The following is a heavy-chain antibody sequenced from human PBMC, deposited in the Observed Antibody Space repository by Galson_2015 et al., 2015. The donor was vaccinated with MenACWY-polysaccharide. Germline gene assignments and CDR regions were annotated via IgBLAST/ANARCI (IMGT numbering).Heavy chain of an antibody. CDR2: ISYSGST. Sequence: ETLSLTCTVSGGSIGSYYWSWIRQPPGKGLEWIGYISYSGSTNYNPSLKRRVTISVDTSKNQFSLKLSSVTAADTAVYYCARSATMEGYYGAFDIWGQGTMVTVSS. CDR3: ARSATMEGYYGAFDI. J-gene: IGHJ3*02. CDR1: GGSIGSYY. D-gene: IGHD3-22*01. V-gene: IGHV4-59*08.